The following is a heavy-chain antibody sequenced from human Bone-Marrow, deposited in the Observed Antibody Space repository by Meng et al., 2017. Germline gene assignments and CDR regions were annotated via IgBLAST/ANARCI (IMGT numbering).Heavy chain of an antibody. CDR1: GLTFSSYA. CDR2: ISGSDGST. CDR3: AKEMDSKGLFDY. J-gene: IGHJ4*02. V-gene: IGHV3-23*01. Sequence: EVQLLESGVGLVQPCGSLRVSCAASGLTFSSYAMSWVRQAPGKGLEWVSAISGSDGSTYYAVSLKGRFTISRDNFKNPLYLQMNSLRAEDTAVYYCAKEMDSKGLFDYWGQGTLVTVSS. D-gene: IGHD4-11*01.